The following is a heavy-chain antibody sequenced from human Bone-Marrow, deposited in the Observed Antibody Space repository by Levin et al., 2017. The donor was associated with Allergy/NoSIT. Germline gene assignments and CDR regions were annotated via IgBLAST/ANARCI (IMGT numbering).Heavy chain of an antibody. V-gene: IGHV3-66*01. Sequence: LSLTCAVSGFPVSGNYMNWVRQTPGKGLEWVSVMYTDGTTHYADSVKGRFTISRDKSKNTLFLQMNSLRVEDTGVYFCARDMSAGSQTFDYWGQGTLVAVSS. CDR1: GFPVSGNY. CDR2: MYTDGTT. D-gene: IGHD2-15*01. J-gene: IGHJ4*02. CDR3: ARDMSAGSQTFDY.